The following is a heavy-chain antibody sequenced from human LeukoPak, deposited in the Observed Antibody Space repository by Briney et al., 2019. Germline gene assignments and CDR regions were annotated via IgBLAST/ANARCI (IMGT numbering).Heavy chain of an antibody. CDR2: IYYSGST. Sequence: SETLSLTCTVSGGSISSDYWSWIRQPPGKGLEWIGYIYYSGSTNYNPSLKSRVIISVDTSKNQFPLKLSSVTAADTAVYYCARDRDLGDAFDIWGQGTMVTVSS. V-gene: IGHV4-59*01. J-gene: IGHJ3*02. D-gene: IGHD3-16*01. CDR3: ARDRDLGDAFDI. CDR1: GGSISSDY.